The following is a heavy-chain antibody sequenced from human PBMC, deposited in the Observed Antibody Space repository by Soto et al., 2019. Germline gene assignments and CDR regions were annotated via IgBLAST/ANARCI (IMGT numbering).Heavy chain of an antibody. CDR1: GFTFSSYA. J-gene: IGHJ3*02. CDR2: ISGSGGST. CDR3: AKSLGYCSGGSCAPDAFDI. Sequence: EAQLLESGGGLVQPGGSLRLSCAASGFTFSSYAMSWVRQAPGKGLEWVSAISGSGGSTYYADSVKGRFTISRDNSKNTLYLQMNSLRAEDTAVYYCAKSLGYCSGGSCAPDAFDIWGQGTMVTVSS. V-gene: IGHV3-23*01. D-gene: IGHD2-15*01.